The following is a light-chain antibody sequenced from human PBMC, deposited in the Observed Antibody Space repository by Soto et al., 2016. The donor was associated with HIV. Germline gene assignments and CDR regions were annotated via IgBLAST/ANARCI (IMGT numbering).Light chain of an antibody. CDR3: QNYNRAPPT. CDR1: QGITNY. CDR2: AAS. Sequence: DIQMTQSPSSLSASEGDRVTITCRASQGITNYLAWYQQKPGTVPKVLIYAASTLQSGVPSRFSGSGSGTDFTLTINSLRPEDVATYYCQNYNRAPPTFGQGTKVEIK. J-gene: IGKJ1*01. V-gene: IGKV1-27*01.